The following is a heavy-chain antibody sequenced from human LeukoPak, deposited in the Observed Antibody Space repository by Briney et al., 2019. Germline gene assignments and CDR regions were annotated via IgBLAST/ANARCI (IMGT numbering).Heavy chain of an antibody. Sequence: SETLSLTCTVSGGSVNAVSYYWVRIRQPPGKGLEWIGNIDLTGNTSYNPSLRSRVFMSVDTSKNQFSLQVTSVTAADTAVYFCARLVCCGCYPAGSWFDPWGQGTLVIVSS. J-gene: IGHJ5*02. V-gene: IGHV4-39*01. CDR3: ARLVCCGCYPAGSWFDP. D-gene: IGHD2-21*02. CDR2: IDLTGNT. CDR1: GGSVNAVSYY.